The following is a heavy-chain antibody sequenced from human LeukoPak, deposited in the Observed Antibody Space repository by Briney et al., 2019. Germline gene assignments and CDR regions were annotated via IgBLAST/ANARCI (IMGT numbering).Heavy chain of an antibody. CDR2: ISLSGRT. CDR1: GGSISRTNW. CDR3: PRESGAFSPFGY. Sequence: PSGTLSLTCDVSGGSISRTNWWSWVRQSPGQGLEWIGEISLSGRTNYNPSLQSRVTMSLDESKNQLSLDLASVTAADTAVYYCPRESGAFSPFGYWGQGTLVTVHS. D-gene: IGHD1-26*01. J-gene: IGHJ4*02. V-gene: IGHV4-4*02.